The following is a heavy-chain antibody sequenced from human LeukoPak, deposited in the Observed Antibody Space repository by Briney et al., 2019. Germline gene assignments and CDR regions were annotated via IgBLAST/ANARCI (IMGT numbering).Heavy chain of an antibody. J-gene: IGHJ4*02. V-gene: IGHV3-23*03. CDR1: GFTFSSYA. D-gene: IGHD3-10*01. CDR2: IYSGGST. CDR3: ARGGVDYYGSGTYYLMYYFDN. Sequence: TGGSLRLSCAASGFTFSSYAMSWVRQAPGKGLEWVSVIYSGGSTYYADSVKGRFTISRDDPHNTLYSQMNSLRAEDTAVYFCARGGVDYYGSGTYYLMYYFDNWGQGALVTVSS.